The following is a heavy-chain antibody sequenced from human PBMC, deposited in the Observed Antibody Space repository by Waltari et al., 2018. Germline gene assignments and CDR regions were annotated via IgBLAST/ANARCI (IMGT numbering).Heavy chain of an antibody. CDR1: GVSVPTDRRHSY. D-gene: IGHD3-16*01. CDR3: ALGEFKDMFYVMDV. Sequence: AQLRESGPGLVRPSGTLSLTCSVSGVSVPTDRRHSYWGWLRQPPGRGLEWIGYVYYTGAMNYNPSLKSRVTISLDTSKSQFSLRLNSVTAADTAVYYCALGEFKDMFYVMDVWGQGTTVTVAS. CDR2: VYYTGAM. V-gene: IGHV4-61*01. J-gene: IGHJ6*02.